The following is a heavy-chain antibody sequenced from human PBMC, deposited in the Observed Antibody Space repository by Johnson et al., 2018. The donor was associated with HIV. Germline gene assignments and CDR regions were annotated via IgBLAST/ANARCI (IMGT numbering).Heavy chain of an antibody. J-gene: IGHJ3*01. CDR3: ARAMAAAGVRTFDL. CDR1: GFTFSSYA. D-gene: IGHD6-25*01. V-gene: IGHV3-66*02. Sequence: VQLVESGGGVVQPGRSLRLSCVASGFTFSSYAMSWVRQAPGKGLEWVSAIGNAGDTYYADSVKGRFTSSRDNSKNTLYLQMHSLRVEDTAMYYCARAMAAAGVRTFDLWGQGAMVTVSS. CDR2: IGNAGDT.